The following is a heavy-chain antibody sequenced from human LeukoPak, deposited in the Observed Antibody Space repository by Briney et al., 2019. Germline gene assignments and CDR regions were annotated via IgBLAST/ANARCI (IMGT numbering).Heavy chain of an antibody. CDR3: AKDRSGGELLPFDY. J-gene: IGHJ4*02. D-gene: IGHD1-26*01. CDR2: IRYDGSNK. V-gene: IGHV3-30*02. CDR1: GFTFSNYG. Sequence: GGSLRLSCAASGFTFSNYGMHWVRQAPGKGLEWVAFIRYDGSNKYYADSVKGRFTISRDNSKNTLYLQMNSLRAEDTAVYYCAKDRSGGELLPFDYWGQGTLVTVSS.